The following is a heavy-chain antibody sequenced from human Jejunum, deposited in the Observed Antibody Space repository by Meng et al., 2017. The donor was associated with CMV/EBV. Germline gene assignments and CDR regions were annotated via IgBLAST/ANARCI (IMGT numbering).Heavy chain of an antibody. Sequence: GAAISTSNWWSWVRQPPGKGLEWIGEIYHGGTTNYNPSLKSRVTISVDKSQNQFSLKLNSVTAADTAIYYCASQYYYDSSSAPRFDYWGQGTLVTVSS. CDR1: GAAISTSNW. CDR3: ASQYYYDSSSAPRFDY. V-gene: IGHV4-4*02. D-gene: IGHD3-10*01. J-gene: IGHJ4*02. CDR2: IYHGGTT.